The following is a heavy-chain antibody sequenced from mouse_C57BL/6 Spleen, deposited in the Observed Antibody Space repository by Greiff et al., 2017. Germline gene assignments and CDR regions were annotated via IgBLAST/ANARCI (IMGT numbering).Heavy chain of an antibody. CDR2: INPSSGYT. Sequence: VQGVESGAELAKPGASVKLSCKASGYTFTSYWMHWVKQRPGQGLEWIGYINPSSGYTKYNQKFKDKATLTADKSSSTAYMQLSSLTYEDYAVYYCARTVPFDYWGQGTTLTVSS. J-gene: IGHJ2*01. CDR3: ARTVPFDY. V-gene: IGHV1-7*01. CDR1: GYTFTSYW.